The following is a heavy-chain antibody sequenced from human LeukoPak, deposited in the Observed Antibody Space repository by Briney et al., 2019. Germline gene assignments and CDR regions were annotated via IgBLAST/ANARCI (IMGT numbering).Heavy chain of an antibody. CDR2: ISGSGGST. CDR1: GFTFSSYA. J-gene: IGHJ4*02. Sequence: GGSLRLSCAASGFTFSSYAMSWIRQAPGKGLEWVSAISGSGGSTYSADSVKGRFTISRDNSKNTLYLQMNSLRAEDTAVYYCAIRGRIEYSSFDYWGQGTLVTVSS. V-gene: IGHV3-23*01. D-gene: IGHD6-6*01. CDR3: AIRGRIEYSSFDY.